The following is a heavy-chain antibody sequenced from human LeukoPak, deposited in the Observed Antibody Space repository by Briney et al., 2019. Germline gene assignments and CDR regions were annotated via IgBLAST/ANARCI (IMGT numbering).Heavy chain of an antibody. CDR1: GYSFTIYW. D-gene: IGHD6-19*01. CDR2: IYPGDSDT. V-gene: IGHV5-51*01. Sequence: PGESLKISCKGSGYSFTIYWIGWVRQMPGKGLEWMGIIYPGDSDTRCSPSFQGQVTISADRSINTAYLHWSSLEASDTAIYYCARRLKNSNGWTFDYWGQGTLVTVSS. J-gene: IGHJ4*02. CDR3: ARRLKNSNGWTFDY.